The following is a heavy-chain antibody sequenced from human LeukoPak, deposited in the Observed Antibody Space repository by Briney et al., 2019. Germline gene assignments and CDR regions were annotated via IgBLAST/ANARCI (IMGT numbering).Heavy chain of an antibody. CDR3: AKGSGLYSSGPRPFDY. CDR1: GFTFSSYA. J-gene: IGHJ4*02. Sequence: PGGSLRLSCAASGFTFSSYAMHWVRQAPGKGLEWVAVISYDGSNKYYADSVKGRFTISRDNSKNTLYLQMNSLRAEDTAVYYCAKGSGLYSSGPRPFDYWGQGTLVTVSS. CDR2: ISYDGSNK. D-gene: IGHD6-19*01. V-gene: IGHV3-30-3*01.